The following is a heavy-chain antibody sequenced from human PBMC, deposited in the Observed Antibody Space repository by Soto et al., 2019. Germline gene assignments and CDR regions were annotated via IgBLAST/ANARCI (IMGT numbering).Heavy chain of an antibody. Sequence: AVKVSCKASGVTFSSYAMSWVRQAPGQGLEWMGGIIPIFGTANYAQKFQGRVTITADESTSTAYMELSSLRSEGTAVYYCARRRYSDSSGYAFDIWGQGTMVTV. V-gene: IGHV1-69*13. CDR2: IIPIFGTA. CDR3: ARRRYSDSSGYAFDI. J-gene: IGHJ3*02. D-gene: IGHD3-22*01. CDR1: GVTFSSYA.